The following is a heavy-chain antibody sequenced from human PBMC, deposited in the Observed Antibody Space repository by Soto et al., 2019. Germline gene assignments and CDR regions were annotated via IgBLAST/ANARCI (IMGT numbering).Heavy chain of an antibody. CDR1: RGAFSSYA. CDR2: IIPIFGTA. Sequence: SVKVSWKASRGAFSSYAISWVRQAPGQGLEWMGGIIPIFGTANYAQQFQGRVTITADKSTSTASMALTILISEDTAVYYCSRVMDGIQLVPSGDGGQGTLVTVSS. V-gene: IGHV1-69*06. J-gene: IGHJ4*02. D-gene: IGHD6-6*01. CDR3: SRVMDGIQLVPSGD.